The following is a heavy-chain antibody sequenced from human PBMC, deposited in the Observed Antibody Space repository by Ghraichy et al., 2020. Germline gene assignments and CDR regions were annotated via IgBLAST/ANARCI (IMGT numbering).Heavy chain of an antibody. CDR1: GFTFSTYD. J-gene: IGHJ4*02. V-gene: IGHV3-23*01. D-gene: IGHD5-18*01. CDR3: AKVGGGSTAHYYFDY. Sequence: ESLNISCAASGFTFSTYDMSWARQAPGKGLEWVSAIRGSGGGTNYADSVKGRFTISRDNSRNTLYLQMNSLRAADTAVYYCAKVGGGSTAHYYFDYWGQGSLVTVSS. CDR2: IRGSGGGT.